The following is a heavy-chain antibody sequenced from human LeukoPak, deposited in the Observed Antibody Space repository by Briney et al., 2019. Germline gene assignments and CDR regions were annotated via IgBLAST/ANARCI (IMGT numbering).Heavy chain of an antibody. J-gene: IGHJ4*02. Sequence: SETLSLTCTVSGGSISSYYWSWIRQPPGKGLEWIGYVYNSGSTNYNPSLKSRVTVSVDMSKNQFSLKLGSVTAADTAVYYCARGSSNWNYDPNLDYWGQGTLVSVSS. CDR2: VYNSGST. V-gene: IGHV4-59*01. D-gene: IGHD1-7*01. CDR1: GGSISSYY. CDR3: ARGSSNWNYDPNLDY.